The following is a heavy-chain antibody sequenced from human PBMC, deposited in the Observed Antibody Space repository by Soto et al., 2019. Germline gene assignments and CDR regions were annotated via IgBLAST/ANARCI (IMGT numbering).Heavy chain of an antibody. CDR3: ARDAPPPELRFLEWHNYDYNGMDV. V-gene: IGHV1-18*01. CDR2: ISCYNGKT. D-gene: IGHD3-3*01. Sequence: HVQLLQSGGELKKPGASVKVSCNTSGFTFNTYFISWVRQAPGQGLEWMGWISCYNGKTKYAQKVQGRVTMTTDTSTSTAYMEVRSLRSDDTAIYYCARDAPPPELRFLEWHNYDYNGMDVWGQGTTVTVSS. J-gene: IGHJ6*02. CDR1: GFTFNTYF.